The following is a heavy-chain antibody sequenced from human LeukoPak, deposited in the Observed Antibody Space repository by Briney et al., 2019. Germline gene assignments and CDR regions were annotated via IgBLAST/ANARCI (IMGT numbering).Heavy chain of an antibody. Sequence: SSETLSLTCTVSGGSISSYYWSWIRQPPWKGLEWIGYIYYSGSTNYNPSLKSRVTISVDTSKNQFSLKLSSVTAADTAVYYCARASYDSSGYSFDSGQGTLVTVSS. CDR1: GGSISSYY. CDR3: ARASYDSSGYSFD. J-gene: IGHJ4*02. V-gene: IGHV4-59*01. CDR2: IYYSGST. D-gene: IGHD3-22*01.